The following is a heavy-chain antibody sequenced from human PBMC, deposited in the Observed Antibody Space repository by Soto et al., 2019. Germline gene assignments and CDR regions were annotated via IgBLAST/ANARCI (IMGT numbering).Heavy chain of an antibody. CDR3: AKGKVAYDNSGLQYFYYFPMNV. V-gene: IGHV3-23*01. CDR1: EFTFSSYA. J-gene: IGHJ6*02. Sequence: GGSLRLACAASEFTFSSYAMNWVRQAPGKGLEWVSVISGGGGTTYYADSVKGRFRISRDNSKNTLYLQMNSLRVEDTAVYYCAKGKVAYDNSGLQYFYYFPMNVWGQGTTVTVSS. D-gene: IGHD3-22*01. CDR2: ISGGGGTT.